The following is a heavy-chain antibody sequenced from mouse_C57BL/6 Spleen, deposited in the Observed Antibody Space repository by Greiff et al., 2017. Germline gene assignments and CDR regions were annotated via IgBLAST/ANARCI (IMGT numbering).Heavy chain of an antibody. D-gene: IGHD1-1*01. CDR1: GFTFTDYY. CDR2: IRNKANGYTT. J-gene: IGHJ4*01. Sequence: EVKVEESGGGLVQPGGSLSLSCAASGFTFTDYYMSWVRQPPGKALEWLGFIRNKANGYTTEYSASVKGRFTISRDNSQSILYLQMNALRAEDSATYYCARYRGSSYYAMDYWGQGTSVTVSS. V-gene: IGHV7-3*01. CDR3: ARYRGSSYYAMDY.